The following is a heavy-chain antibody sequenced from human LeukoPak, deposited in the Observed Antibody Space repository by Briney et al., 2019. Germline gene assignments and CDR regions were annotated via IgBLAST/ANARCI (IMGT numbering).Heavy chain of an antibody. CDR1: GGSTSSGGNY. CDR3: VRVPDDYGDQS. CDR2: IYQAGST. J-gene: IGHJ4*02. D-gene: IGHD4-17*01. Sequence: SETLSLTCTVAGGSTSSGGNYWNWIRQPSGKGLQWIGYIYQAGSTSYNASLKSRVTISLDRAKNQFSLKLTSVTAADTAVYYCVRVPDDYGDQSWGQGTLVTVSS. V-gene: IGHV4-30-2*01.